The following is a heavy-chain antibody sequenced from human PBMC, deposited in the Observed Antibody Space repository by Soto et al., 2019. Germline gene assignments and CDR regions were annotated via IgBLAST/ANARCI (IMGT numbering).Heavy chain of an antibody. J-gene: IGHJ6*03. V-gene: IGHV1-8*01. D-gene: IGHD3-3*01. Sequence: ASVKVSCKASGYTFTSYDINWVRQATGQGLEWMGWMNPNSGNTGYAQKFQGRVTMTRNTSISTAYMELSSLRSEDTAVYYCARLGENTYDFWSGPYYYYYYMDVWGKGTTVTVSS. CDR3: ARLGENTYDFWSGPYYYYYYMDV. CDR2: MNPNSGNT. CDR1: GYTFTSYD.